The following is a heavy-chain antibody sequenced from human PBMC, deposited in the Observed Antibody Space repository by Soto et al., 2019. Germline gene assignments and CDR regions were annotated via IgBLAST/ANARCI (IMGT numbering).Heavy chain of an antibody. CDR3: ARVQGPIAARPGPDYYGMDV. CDR1: GYPFTGYY. V-gene: IGHV1-2*02. D-gene: IGHD6-6*01. J-gene: IGHJ6*02. CDR2: INPNSGGT. Sequence: ASVKVSCKASGYPFTGYYMHWVRQAPGQGLEWMGWINPNSGGTNYAQKFQGRVTMTRDTSISTAYMELSRLRSDDTAVYYCARVQGPIAARPGPDYYGMDVWGQGTTVTVSS.